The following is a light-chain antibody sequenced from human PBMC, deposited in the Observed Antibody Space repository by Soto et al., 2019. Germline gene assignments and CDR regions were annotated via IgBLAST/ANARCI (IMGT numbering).Light chain of an antibody. CDR3: QHYDSLPIT. Sequence: EIVLTQSPGTLSLSPGERATLSCRASQSVSSSYLAWYQQKPGQPPRLLIYGASSRATGIPVRFSGSGSGTDFTLTISRLEPEDYAVVYCQHYDSLPITFGQGTRLETK. CDR1: QSVSSSY. CDR2: GAS. V-gene: IGKV3-20*01. J-gene: IGKJ5*01.